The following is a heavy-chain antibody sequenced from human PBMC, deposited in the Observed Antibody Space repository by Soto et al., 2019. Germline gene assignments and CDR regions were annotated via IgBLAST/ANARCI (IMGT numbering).Heavy chain of an antibody. D-gene: IGHD6-19*01. CDR2: ISGSGGYT. V-gene: IGHV3-23*01. CDR1: GFTFSSYG. Sequence: EVQLLESGGGLVQPGGSLRLSCAASGFTFSSYGMSWVRQAPGKGLEWVSSISGSGGYTYYADSVKGRFTISRDNPKNALYVQMNSLRAEDTAIYSCTKVDGSSGWYLLDKWGQGTLVTVSS. J-gene: IGHJ4*02. CDR3: TKVDGSSGWYLLDK.